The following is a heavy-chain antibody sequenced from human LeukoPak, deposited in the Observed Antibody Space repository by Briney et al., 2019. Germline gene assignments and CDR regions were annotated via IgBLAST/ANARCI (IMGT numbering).Heavy chain of an antibody. CDR3: ARESRYGRDFDY. CDR1: GFTFDDYA. J-gene: IGHJ4*02. D-gene: IGHD5-18*01. Sequence: PGRSLRLSCAASGFTFDDYAMHWVRQAPGKGLEWVSGISWNSGSIGYADSVKGRFTISRDNAKNSLYLQMNSLRAEDTAVYYCARESRYGRDFDYWGQGTLVTVSS. V-gene: IGHV3-9*01. CDR2: ISWNSGSI.